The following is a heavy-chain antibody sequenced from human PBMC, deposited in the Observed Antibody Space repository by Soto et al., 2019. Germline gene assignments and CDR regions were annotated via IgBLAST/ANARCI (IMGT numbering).Heavy chain of an antibody. V-gene: IGHV3-21*01. Sequence: EVQLVESGGGLVKPGGSLRLSCAASGFTFSGYNMNWVRQAPGKGLEWVSSISSSSSYIYYADSVKGRFTISGDNAKNSLYLQMNSLRAEDTAVYYCARERGYSYGYEDYWGQGTLVTVSS. CDR3: ARERGYSYGYEDY. CDR2: ISSSSSYI. CDR1: GFTFSGYN. J-gene: IGHJ4*02. D-gene: IGHD5-18*01.